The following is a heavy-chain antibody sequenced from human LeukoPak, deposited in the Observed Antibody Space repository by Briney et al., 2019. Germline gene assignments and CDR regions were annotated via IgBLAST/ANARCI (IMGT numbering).Heavy chain of an antibody. V-gene: IGHV4-34*01. CDR3: ARGPDYYDSSGYYY. CDR1: GGSISGYY. Sequence: SETLSLTCAVYGGSISGYYWSWIRQPPGKGLEWIGEINHNATTNYNPSLKSRVTISVDTSKNQFSLKLSSVTAADTAVYYCARGPDYYDSSGYYYWGQGTLVTVSS. J-gene: IGHJ4*02. D-gene: IGHD3-22*01. CDR2: INHNATT.